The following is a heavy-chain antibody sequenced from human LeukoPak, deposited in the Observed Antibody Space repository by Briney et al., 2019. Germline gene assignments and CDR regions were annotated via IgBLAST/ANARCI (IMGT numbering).Heavy chain of an antibody. CDR2: INHSGST. CDR1: GGSFSGYY. CDR3: ARGPRITMVRGVITFLDY. Sequence: SETLSLTCAVYGGSFSGYYWSWIRQPPGKGLEWIGEINHSGSTNYNPSLKSRVTISVDTSKNQFSLKLSSVTAADTAVYYCARGPRITMVRGVITFLDYWGQGTLVTVSS. D-gene: IGHD3-10*01. V-gene: IGHV4-34*01. J-gene: IGHJ4*02.